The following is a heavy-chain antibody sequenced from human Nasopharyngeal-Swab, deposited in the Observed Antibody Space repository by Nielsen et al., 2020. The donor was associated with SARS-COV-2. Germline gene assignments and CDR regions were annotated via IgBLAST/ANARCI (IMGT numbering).Heavy chain of an antibody. CDR3: ARGTQRIWFGELYAFDI. D-gene: IGHD3-10*01. Sequence: GGSLRLSCAASGFTVSSNYMSWVRQALGKGLEWVSVIYSGGSTYYADSVKGRFTISRDTSKNTLFLQMNSLRAEDTAVYYCARGTQRIWFGELYAFDIWGQGTMVTVSS. CDR2: IYSGGST. J-gene: IGHJ3*02. CDR1: GFTVSSNY. V-gene: IGHV3-53*01.